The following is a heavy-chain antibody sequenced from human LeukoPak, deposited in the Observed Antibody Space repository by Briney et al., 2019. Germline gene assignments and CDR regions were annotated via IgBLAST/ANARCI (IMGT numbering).Heavy chain of an antibody. J-gene: IGHJ6*02. CDR2: IYSGGST. Sequence: GGSLRLSCAASGFTVSSNYMSWVRQAPGKGLEWVSVIYSGGSTYYANSVKGRFTISRDNSKNTLYLQMNSLRAEDTAVYYCAIGDYLSLNYYYYGMDVWGQGTTVTVSS. CDR1: GFTVSSNY. D-gene: IGHD4-17*01. V-gene: IGHV3-66*01. CDR3: AIGDYLSLNYYYYGMDV.